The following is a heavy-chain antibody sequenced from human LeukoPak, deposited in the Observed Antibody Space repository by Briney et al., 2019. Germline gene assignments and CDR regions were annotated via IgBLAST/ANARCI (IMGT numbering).Heavy chain of an antibody. D-gene: IGHD3-10*01. Sequence: PGGSLRLSCAASGFTFNNHGMHWVRQAPGKGLEWVTFIRFDGTNKYYADSVKGRFTVSRDNSKNTLYLQMNSLRAEDTAVYYCAKDIATTVREVITETYYYAVDVWGRGATVTVSS. CDR2: IRFDGTNK. CDR3: AKDIATTVREVITETYYYAVDV. CDR1: GFTFNNHG. V-gene: IGHV3-30*02. J-gene: IGHJ6*02.